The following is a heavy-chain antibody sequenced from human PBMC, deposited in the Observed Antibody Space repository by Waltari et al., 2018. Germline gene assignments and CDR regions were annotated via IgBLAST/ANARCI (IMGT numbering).Heavy chain of an antibody. V-gene: IGHV4-38-2*01. Sequence: QVQLQESGPGLVKPSETLSLPCAISGGSLSGGYDWSWIRQPPGKGLEWIGCIYGSTGTTNYNPSLKNRVTISKDTSKNQFSLRLNSVTAADTAVYFCARQDDAYSSDWSPNFDYWGQGVLVTVSS. D-gene: IGHD6-13*01. CDR1: GGSLSGGYD. CDR3: ARQDDAYSSDWSPNFDY. CDR2: IYGSTGTT. J-gene: IGHJ4*02.